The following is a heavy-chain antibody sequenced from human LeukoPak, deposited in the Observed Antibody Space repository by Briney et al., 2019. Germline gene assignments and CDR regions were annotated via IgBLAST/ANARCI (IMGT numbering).Heavy chain of an antibody. CDR3: AKDQGSTSPYYFDY. J-gene: IGHJ4*02. CDR1: GFTFSSYS. Sequence: GGSLRLSCAASGFTFSSYSMNWVRQAPGKGLEWVSSISSSSSYIYYADSVKGRFTISRDNAKNSLYLQMNSLRAEDTALYYCAKDQGSTSPYYFDYWGQGTLVTVSS. V-gene: IGHV3-21*04. D-gene: IGHD2-2*01. CDR2: ISSSSSYI.